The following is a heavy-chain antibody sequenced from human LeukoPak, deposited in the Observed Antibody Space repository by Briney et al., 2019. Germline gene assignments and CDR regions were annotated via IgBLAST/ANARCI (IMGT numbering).Heavy chain of an antibody. CDR1: GGTFSSYA. Sequence: ASVKVSCKASGGTFSSYAISWVRQAPGQGLEWMGGIIPMIGTVNYAQKFQGRVTITADKSTSTAYMKLSSLRSEDTAVYYCARDRDSSGWHDYWGQGTLVTVSS. CDR3: ARDRDSSGWHDY. J-gene: IGHJ4*02. CDR2: IIPMIGTV. D-gene: IGHD6-19*01. V-gene: IGHV1-69*06.